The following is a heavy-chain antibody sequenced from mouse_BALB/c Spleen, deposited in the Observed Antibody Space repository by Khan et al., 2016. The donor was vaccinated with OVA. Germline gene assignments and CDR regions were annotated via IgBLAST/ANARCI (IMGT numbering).Heavy chain of an antibody. D-gene: IGHD1-1*01. J-gene: IGHJ2*01. CDR2: ISYSGVT. Sequence: VQLKESGPGLVKPSQSLSLTCTVTGYSITSGYAWNWIRQFPGNQLEWMGYISYSGVTSYTPSLKSRISITRDTSKNPFFLQLTSVTTEDTATYYCARGNYYGYYFDYWGQGTTLTVSS. CDR3: ARGNYYGYYFDY. CDR1: GYSITSGYA. V-gene: IGHV3-2*02.